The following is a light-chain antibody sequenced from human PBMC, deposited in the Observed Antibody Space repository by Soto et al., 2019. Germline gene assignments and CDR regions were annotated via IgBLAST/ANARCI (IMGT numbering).Light chain of an antibody. V-gene: IGLV2-14*01. CDR2: DVS. CDR3: SSYTSSSTLYV. CDR1: SSDDGGYNY. Sequence: QSVLTQPASVAGSPGQSITISCTGTSSDDGGYNYVSWYQQHPGKAPKLMIYDVSNRRSGVSNRFSGSKSGNTASLTISGLQAEDEADYYCSSYTSSSTLYVFGTGNQVTVL. J-gene: IGLJ1*01.